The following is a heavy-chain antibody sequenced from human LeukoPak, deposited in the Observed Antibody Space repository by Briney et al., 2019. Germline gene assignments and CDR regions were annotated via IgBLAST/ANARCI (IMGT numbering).Heavy chain of an antibody. D-gene: IGHD3-16*01. Sequence: PGVSLRRSCAASGFTFSSYWMNWARQAPGKGLEWVASINHNGNVNYYVDSVKGRFTISRDNAKNSLHLQMSNLRAEDTAVYFCARGGGLDVWGQGATVTVSS. CDR1: GFTFSSYW. V-gene: IGHV3-7*03. CDR2: INHNGNVN. J-gene: IGHJ6*02. CDR3: ARGGGLDV.